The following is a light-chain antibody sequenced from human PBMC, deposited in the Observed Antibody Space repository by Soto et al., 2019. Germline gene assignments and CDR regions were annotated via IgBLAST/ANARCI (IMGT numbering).Light chain of an antibody. CDR3: QQYSDYPIT. CDR1: QSISSW. J-gene: IGKJ5*01. CDR2: DAS. V-gene: IGKV1-5*01. Sequence: DIQMTQSPSTLSASVGDRVTITCRASQSISSWLAWYQQKPGKAPNLLIYDASSLESGVPSRFSGSGSGTEFTLTISSLQPDDFATYYCQQYSDYPITFGPGARLEIK.